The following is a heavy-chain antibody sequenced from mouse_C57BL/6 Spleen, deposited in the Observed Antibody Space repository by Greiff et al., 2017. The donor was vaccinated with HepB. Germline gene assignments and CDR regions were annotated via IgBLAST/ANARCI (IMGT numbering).Heavy chain of an antibody. Sequence: EVKLMESGGGLVKPGGSLKLSCAASGFTFSDYGMHWVRQAPEKGLEWVAYISSGSSTIYYADTVKGRFTISRANAKNTLFLQMTSLRSEDTAMYYCARRLGSYAMDYWGQGTSFTVSS. J-gene: IGHJ4*01. CDR2: ISSGSSTI. CDR3: ARRLGSYAMDY. CDR1: GFTFSDYG. D-gene: IGHD1-1*01. V-gene: IGHV5-17*01.